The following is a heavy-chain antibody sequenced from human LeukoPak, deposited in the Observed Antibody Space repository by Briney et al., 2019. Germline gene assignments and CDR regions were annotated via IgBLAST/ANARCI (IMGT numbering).Heavy chain of an antibody. CDR3: ARAGSSGYYFQFDY. Sequence: PGGSLRLSCAASGFTVSSNYMSWVRQAPGKGLEWVSVIYSGGSTYYADSVKGRFTISRDNSKNTLYLQMNSLRAEDTAVYYCARAGSSGYYFQFDYWGQGTLATVSS. D-gene: IGHD3-22*01. CDR2: IYSGGST. CDR1: GFTVSSNY. V-gene: IGHV3-53*01. J-gene: IGHJ4*02.